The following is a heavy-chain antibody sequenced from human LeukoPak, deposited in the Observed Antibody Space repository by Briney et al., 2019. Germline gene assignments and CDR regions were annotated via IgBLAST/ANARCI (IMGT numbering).Heavy chain of an antibody. CDR1: EGSISHDY. V-gene: IGHV4-59*08. D-gene: IGHD2-2*01. CDR2: IDYSGYT. Sequence: PSETLSLTCNISEGSISHDYWVWVRQPPERGLEWIAYIDYSGYTDYNPSVKSRVTMSIDTSKGQFTLHLRSVSAADTAIYYCTTCAPNRYWFAPWGQGIQVTVSS. J-gene: IGHJ5*02. CDR3: TTCAPNRYWFAP.